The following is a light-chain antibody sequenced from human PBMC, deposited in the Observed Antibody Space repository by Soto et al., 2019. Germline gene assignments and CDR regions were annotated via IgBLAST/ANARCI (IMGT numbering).Light chain of an antibody. CDR2: AVS. CDR3: SAYRRGIIV. V-gene: IGLV2-14*01. Sequence: QSALTQPASVSGSPGQSITISCTGTSSDVGSYNYVSWYQQHPGKAPKLMIYAVSDRPSGISSRFSGSKSGNTASLTISGLQTEDEAAYYCSAYRRGIIVFGGGTQLTVL. J-gene: IGLJ2*01. CDR1: SSDVGSYNY.